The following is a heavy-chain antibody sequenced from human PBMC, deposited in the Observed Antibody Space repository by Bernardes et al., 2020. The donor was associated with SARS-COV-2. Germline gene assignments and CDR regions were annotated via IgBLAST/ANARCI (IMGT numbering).Heavy chain of an antibody. D-gene: IGHD1-26*01. V-gene: IGHV4-59*12. Sequence: SETLSLTCTFSGGSITYSYWSWIRQPPGKRLEWIGYISYRGSTFYNPSLKSRLAISLDTSENQFSLKLSSVTAADTAVYYCARARIVTRSNYFDYWGLGTLVTVSS. CDR2: ISYRGST. J-gene: IGHJ4*02. CDR3: ARARIVTRSNYFDY. CDR1: GGSITYSY.